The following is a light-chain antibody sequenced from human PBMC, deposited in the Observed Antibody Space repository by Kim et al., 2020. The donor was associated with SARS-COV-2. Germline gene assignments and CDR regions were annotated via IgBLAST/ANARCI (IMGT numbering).Light chain of an antibody. J-gene: IGLJ3*02. CDR2: GKN. V-gene: IGLV3-19*01. CDR1: SLRNCY. Sequence: LGQTVRSTCQGDSLRNCYASWYQQKPGQAPLLVLYGKNNRPSGIPDRFSGSSSGDTASLTITGAQAEDEADYYCNTRGTSGDHWVFGGGTQLTVL. CDR3: NTRGTSGDHWV.